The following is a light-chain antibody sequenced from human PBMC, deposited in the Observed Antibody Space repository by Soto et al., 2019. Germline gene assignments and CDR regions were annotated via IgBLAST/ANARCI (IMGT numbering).Light chain of an antibody. Sequence: ETVMTQSPATLSLSPGERATLSCRASQSVSSKLGWYQQRPGKAPRFLIYGASTRANGIPARFRGSGSGTELTLTIDSLQSEDFAVYYCQQYNDWPVAFGGGTKVDI. V-gene: IGKV3-15*01. J-gene: IGKJ4*01. CDR1: QSVSSK. CDR3: QQYNDWPVA. CDR2: GAS.